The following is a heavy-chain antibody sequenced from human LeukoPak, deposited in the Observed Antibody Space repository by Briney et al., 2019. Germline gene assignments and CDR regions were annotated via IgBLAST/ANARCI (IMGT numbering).Heavy chain of an antibody. CDR2: IYYSGST. CDR3: ATSYGDYLYYYYGMDV. Sequence: PSETLSLTCTVSGGSISSSSYYWGWIRQPPGKGLEWIGSIYYSGSTYYNPSPKSRVTISVDTSKNQFSLKLSSVTAADTAVYYCATSYGDYLYYYYGMDVWGQGTTVTVSS. D-gene: IGHD4-17*01. V-gene: IGHV4-39*01. J-gene: IGHJ6*02. CDR1: GGSISSSSYY.